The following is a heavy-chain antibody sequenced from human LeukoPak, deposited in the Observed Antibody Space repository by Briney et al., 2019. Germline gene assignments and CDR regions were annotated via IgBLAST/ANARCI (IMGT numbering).Heavy chain of an antibody. D-gene: IGHD3-9*01. Sequence: GSSVKVSCKTSGGTFSSYAISWVRQAPGQGLEWMGGIIPIFGTANYAQKFQGRVTITADESTSTAYMELRSLRSDDTAVYYCARDLTTLRYFDWLLSAPQFDYWGQGTLVTVSS. J-gene: IGHJ4*02. CDR1: GGTFSSYA. CDR2: IIPIFGTA. CDR3: ARDLTTLRYFDWLLSAPQFDY. V-gene: IGHV1-69*01.